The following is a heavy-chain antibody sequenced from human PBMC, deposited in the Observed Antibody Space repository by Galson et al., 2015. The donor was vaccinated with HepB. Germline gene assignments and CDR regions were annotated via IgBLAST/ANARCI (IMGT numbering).Heavy chain of an antibody. CDR1: GFTFSSYS. V-gene: IGHV3-21*01. Sequence: SLRLSCVASGFTFSSYSMNWVRQAPGKGLEWVSSISSRSSYIYYADSVKGRFTISRDNAKNSLYLQMNSLRAEDTAVYYCARETTVGYNWFDPWGQGTLVTVSS. J-gene: IGHJ5*02. CDR2: ISSRSSYI. D-gene: IGHD4-23*01. CDR3: ARETTVGYNWFDP.